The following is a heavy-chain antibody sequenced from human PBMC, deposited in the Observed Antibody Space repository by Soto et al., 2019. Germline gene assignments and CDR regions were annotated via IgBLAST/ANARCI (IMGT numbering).Heavy chain of an antibody. J-gene: IGHJ5*02. CDR1: GGSISSSSYY. D-gene: IGHD2-15*01. Sequence: SETLSLTSTVSGGSISSSSYYWGWIRQPPGKRLERIGRIYYSWSTYYNPSLKSRVTISVDTSKNQFSLKLSSVTAADTAVYYCARHAGYCSGGSCYSGLSPVNWFDPWGQGTLVTVSS. CDR2: IYYSWST. V-gene: IGHV4-39*01. CDR3: ARHAGYCSGGSCYSGLSPVNWFDP.